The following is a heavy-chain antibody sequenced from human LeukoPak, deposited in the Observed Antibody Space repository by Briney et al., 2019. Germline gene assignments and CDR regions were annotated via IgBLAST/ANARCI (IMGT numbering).Heavy chain of an antibody. Sequence: SETLSLTCAVSGGSISSSNWWSWVRQPPGKGLEWIGEIYHSGSTNYKPSLKSRVTISVDKSKNQFSLKLSSVTAADTAVYYCARIRPGLVEPYYFDYWGQGTLLTVSS. CDR3: ARIRPGLVEPYYFDY. D-gene: IGHD2-8*02. CDR1: GGSISSSNW. V-gene: IGHV4-4*02. J-gene: IGHJ4*02. CDR2: IYHSGST.